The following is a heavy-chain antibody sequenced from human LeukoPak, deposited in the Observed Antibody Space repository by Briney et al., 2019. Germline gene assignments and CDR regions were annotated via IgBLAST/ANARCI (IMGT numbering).Heavy chain of an antibody. CDR1: GGSISSYY. CDR3: ATDSSSWPYYSDY. J-gene: IGHJ4*02. Sequence: SETLSLTCTVSGGSISSYYWTWIRQHPGKGLEWIGYIYYSGSTYYNPSLKSRVTISVDTSKNQFSLKLSSVTAADTAVYYCATDSSSWPYYSDYWGQGTLVTVSS. V-gene: IGHV4-59*06. D-gene: IGHD6-13*01. CDR2: IYYSGST.